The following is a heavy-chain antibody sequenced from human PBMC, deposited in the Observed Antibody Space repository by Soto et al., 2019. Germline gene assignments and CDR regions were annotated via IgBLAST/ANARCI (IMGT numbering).Heavy chain of an antibody. CDR2: IYYSGST. J-gene: IGHJ4*02. Sequence: QLQLQESGPGLVKPSETLSLTCTVSGGSISSSSYYWGWIRQPPGKGLEWIGSIYYSGSTYYNPSLKSRVTISVDTSKNQFSLKLSSVTAADTAGYDCARTGHGYNMLGIDYWGQGTLVTVSS. V-gene: IGHV4-39*01. CDR3: ARTGHGYNMLGIDY. D-gene: IGHD5-12*01. CDR1: GGSISSSSYY.